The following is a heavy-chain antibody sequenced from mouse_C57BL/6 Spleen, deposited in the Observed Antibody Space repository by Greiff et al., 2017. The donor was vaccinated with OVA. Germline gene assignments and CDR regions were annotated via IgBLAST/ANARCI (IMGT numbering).Heavy chain of an antibody. V-gene: IGHV1-9*01. D-gene: IGHD1-1*01. CDR1: GYTFTGYW. CDR2: IFPGSGST. CDR3: ASRLAYGSSSYWYFDV. J-gene: IGHJ1*03. Sequence: QVQLQQSGAELMKPGASVKLSCKATGYTFTGYWIEWVKQRPGHGLEWIGEIFPGSGSTNYNEKFKGKATFTADTSSNTAYMQLSSLTTEDSAIYYCASRLAYGSSSYWYFDVWGTGTTVTVSS.